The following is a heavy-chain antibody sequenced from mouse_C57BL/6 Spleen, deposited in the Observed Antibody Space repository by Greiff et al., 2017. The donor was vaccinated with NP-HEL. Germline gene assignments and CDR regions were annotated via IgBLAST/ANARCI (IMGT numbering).Heavy chain of an antibody. V-gene: IGHV1-15*01. CDR2: IDPETGGT. CDR3: TRDWDGKGFDY. CDR1: GYTFTDYE. D-gene: IGHD4-1*01. Sequence: QVQLQQSGAELVRPGASVTLSCKASGYTFTDYEMHWVKQTPVHGLEWIGAIDPETGGTAYNQKFKGKAILTADKSSSTAYMELRSLTSEDSAVYYCTRDWDGKGFDYWGQGTTLTVSS. J-gene: IGHJ2*01.